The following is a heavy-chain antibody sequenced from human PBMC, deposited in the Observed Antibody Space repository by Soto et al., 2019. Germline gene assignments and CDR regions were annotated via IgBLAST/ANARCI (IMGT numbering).Heavy chain of an antibody. CDR2: INGGNGNT. CDR3: ARDGVAAGNINFDY. D-gene: IGHD6-25*01. CDR1: GYTFTNYA. J-gene: IGHJ4*02. Sequence: GASVKVSCKASGYTFTNYAMHWVRQAPGQRLEWMGWINGGNGNTKYSPKLQDRVTITRDTSASTAYMELSSLRSEDTASYYCARDGVAAGNINFDYWGQGTLVTVSS. V-gene: IGHV1-3*01.